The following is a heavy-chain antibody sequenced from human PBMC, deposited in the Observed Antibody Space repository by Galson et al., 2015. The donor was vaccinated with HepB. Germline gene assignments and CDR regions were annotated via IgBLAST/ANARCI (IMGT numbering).Heavy chain of an antibody. CDR2: ISGSGGRT. V-gene: IGHV3-23*01. Sequence: SLRLSCAASGFTFSSYAMSWVRQAPGKGLEWVSGISGSGGRTYYADSVKGRFTISRDNSKNTLYLQMKSLRAEDTAIYYCAKDAYGDYGAFDIWGQGTMVTVSS. D-gene: IGHD4-17*01. CDR1: GFTFSSYA. J-gene: IGHJ3*02. CDR3: AKDAYGDYGAFDI.